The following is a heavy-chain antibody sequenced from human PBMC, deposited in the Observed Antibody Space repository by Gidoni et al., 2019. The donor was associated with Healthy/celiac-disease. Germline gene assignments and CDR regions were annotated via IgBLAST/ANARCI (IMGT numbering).Heavy chain of an antibody. Sequence: QVQLQESGPGLVKPSETLSLTCTVSGGSISSYYWNWIRQPPGKGLEWIGYIYYSGSTNYNPPRKSRVTISVDTSKNQFSLKLSSVTAADTAVYYCARVTVTTSWFDPWGQGTLVTVSS. J-gene: IGHJ5*02. CDR3: ARVTVTTSWFDP. D-gene: IGHD4-17*01. V-gene: IGHV4-59*08. CDR1: GGSISSYY. CDR2: IYYSGST.